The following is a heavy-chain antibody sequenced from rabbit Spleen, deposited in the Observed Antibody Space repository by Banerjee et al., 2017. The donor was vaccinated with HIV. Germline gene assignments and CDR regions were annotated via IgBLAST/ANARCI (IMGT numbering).Heavy chain of an antibody. V-gene: IGHV1S40*01. D-gene: IGHD6-1*01. Sequence: QSLEESGGALVKPGASLTLTCKASGFSFSFSYWICWVRQAPGKGLEWIACIYDGSSDSTYYASWAKGRFTISKTSSTTVTLQMTSLTAADTATYFCARGIVYGFAGDTYPPYGMDLWGQGTLVTVS. CDR3: ARGIVYGFAGDTYPPYGMDL. CDR1: GFSFSFSYW. CDR2: IYDGSSDST. J-gene: IGHJ6*01.